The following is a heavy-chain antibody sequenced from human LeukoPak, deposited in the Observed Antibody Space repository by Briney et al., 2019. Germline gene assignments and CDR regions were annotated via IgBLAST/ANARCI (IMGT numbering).Heavy chain of an antibody. Sequence: GGSLRLSCAASGFTLSNYAMSWVRQAPGKGLEGVSTISGSGGTTYYAGSVKGRFTISRDNSKNTLYLQMNSLRAEDTAVYYCAKDLSGHDILTGEAWGQGTLVTVSS. CDR1: GFTLSNYA. V-gene: IGHV3-23*01. J-gene: IGHJ5*02. D-gene: IGHD3-9*01. CDR2: ISGSGGTT. CDR3: AKDLSGHDILTGEA.